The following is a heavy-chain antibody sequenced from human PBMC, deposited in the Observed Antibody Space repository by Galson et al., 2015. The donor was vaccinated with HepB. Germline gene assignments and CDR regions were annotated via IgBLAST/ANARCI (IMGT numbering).Heavy chain of an antibody. CDR3: AKGYGPFDL. D-gene: IGHD4-17*01. J-gene: IGHJ5*02. CDR2: ISGSGYST. CDR1: GFTFSSYA. V-gene: IGHV3-23*01. Sequence: SLRLSCAASGFTFSSYAMTWVRQAPGKGLEWVSGISGSGYSTYYTDSVKGRFTISRANSKNTLSFQMSSLRTEDTAVYYCAKGYGPFDLWGPGTLVTVSS.